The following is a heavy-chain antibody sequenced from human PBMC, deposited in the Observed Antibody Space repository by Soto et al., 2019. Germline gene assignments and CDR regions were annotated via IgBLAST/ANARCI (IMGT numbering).Heavy chain of an antibody. CDR3: ASFRYQLPPSMVRGVINPAANYGMDV. D-gene: IGHD3-10*01. J-gene: IGHJ6*02. CDR1: GFTFSSYS. Sequence: NPGGSLRLSCAASGFTFSSYSMNWVRQAPGKGLEWVSSISSSRSNKYYADSVKGRFTISRDNSKNTLYLQMNSLRAEDTAVYYCASFRYQLPPSMVRGVINPAANYGMDVWGQGTTVTVSS. V-gene: IGHV3-21*01. CDR2: ISSSRSNK.